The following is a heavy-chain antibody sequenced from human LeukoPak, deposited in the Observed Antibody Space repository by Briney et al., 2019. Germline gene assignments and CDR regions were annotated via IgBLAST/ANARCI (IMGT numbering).Heavy chain of an antibody. CDR2: INGDGSST. CDR3: VKDTRTVPNYFDY. J-gene: IGHJ4*02. CDR1: GFIFNNYW. D-gene: IGHD4-17*01. V-gene: IGHV3-74*01. Sequence: GGSLRLSCAASGFIFNNYWMHWVRQSPGGGPLWLARINGDGSSTSYAHSVQGRFSISRDNAKNTLYLQMNSLSADDTAVYYCVKDTRTVPNYFDYWGQGTLVTVSS.